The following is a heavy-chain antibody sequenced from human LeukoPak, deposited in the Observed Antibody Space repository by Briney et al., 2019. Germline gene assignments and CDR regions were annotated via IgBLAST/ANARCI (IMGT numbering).Heavy chain of an antibody. CDR1: GFTFSSYG. CDR2: IWYDGSNK. D-gene: IGHD6-13*01. Sequence: GGSLRLSCAASGFTFSSYGMHWVRQAPGKGLEWVAVIWYDGSNKYYADSVKGRFTISRDNSKNTLYLQMNSLRAEDTAVYYRASPGAAAGRGYNWFDPWGQGTLVTVSS. V-gene: IGHV3-33*01. J-gene: IGHJ5*02. CDR3: ASPGAAAGRGYNWFDP.